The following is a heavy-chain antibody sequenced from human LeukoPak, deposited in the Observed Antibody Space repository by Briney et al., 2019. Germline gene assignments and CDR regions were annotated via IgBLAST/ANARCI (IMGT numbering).Heavy chain of an antibody. Sequence: GGSLRLSCAASEFTFSSYAMTWVRQAPGKGLEWVSSISGSGGGTYYADSVKGRFTISGDKSKNTVYLQMNSLRAEDTAVYYCAKERGYGYNHIDYWGQGTLVTVSS. J-gene: IGHJ4*02. CDR1: EFTFSSYA. CDR2: ISGSGGGT. V-gene: IGHV3-23*01. D-gene: IGHD5-24*01. CDR3: AKERGYGYNHIDY.